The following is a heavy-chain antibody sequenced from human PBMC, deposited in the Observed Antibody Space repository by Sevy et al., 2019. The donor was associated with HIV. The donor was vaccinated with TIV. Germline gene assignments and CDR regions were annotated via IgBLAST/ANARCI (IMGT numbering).Heavy chain of an antibody. CDR3: ARAPPVRSGDDSLNWFAP. CDR2: IHYTGNT. V-gene: IGHV4-59*01. CDR1: GGSISAYY. J-gene: IGHJ5*02. D-gene: IGHD5-12*01. Sequence: SETLSLTCTVSGGSISAYYWTWIRQPPGKGLEWIGYIHYTGNTKYNPSLESRVTISVDTSKNQFSLKLSSVTAADTAIYYCARAPPVRSGDDSLNWFAPWGQRTLVTVSS.